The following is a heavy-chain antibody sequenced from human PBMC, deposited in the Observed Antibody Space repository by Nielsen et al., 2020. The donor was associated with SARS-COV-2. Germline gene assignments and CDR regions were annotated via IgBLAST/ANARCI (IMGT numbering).Heavy chain of an antibody. CDR1: GFTFSNYG. V-gene: IGHV3-48*02. D-gene: IGHD3-16*01. CDR3: ARDLDYNYYGMDV. CDR2: ISGTSRVI. Sequence: GESLKISCAASGFTFSNYGINWVRQAPGKGLEWISYISGTSRVIFYADSVRGRFTISRDNANNFLFLHMNSLRDEDTAVYYCARDLDYNYYGMDVWGQGTTVTVSS. J-gene: IGHJ6*02.